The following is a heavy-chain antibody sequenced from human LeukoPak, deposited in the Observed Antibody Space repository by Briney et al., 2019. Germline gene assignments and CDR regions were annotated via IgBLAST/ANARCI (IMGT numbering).Heavy chain of an antibody. CDR3: ARDLGGDGYNAGY. Sequence: NPGGSLRLSCAASGFTFSSYSMNWVRQAPGKGLEWVSSISSSSSYIYYADSVKGRFTISRDNAKNSLYLQMNSLRAEDTAVYYCARDLGGDGYNAGYWGQGILVTVSS. D-gene: IGHD5-24*01. CDR2: ISSSSSYI. J-gene: IGHJ4*02. CDR1: GFTFSSYS. V-gene: IGHV3-21*01.